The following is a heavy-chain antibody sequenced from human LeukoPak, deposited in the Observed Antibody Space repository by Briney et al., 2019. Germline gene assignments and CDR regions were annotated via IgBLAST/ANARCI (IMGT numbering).Heavy chain of an antibody. CDR2: ITSSSSTI. V-gene: IGHV3-48*01. D-gene: IGHD6-19*01. J-gene: IGHJ4*02. CDR3: ARSGWEGETSDY. Sequence: GGSLRLSCAASGLPFSSYNMNWVRLAPGKGLEWVSYITSSSSTIYYADSVKGRFTISRDNAKNSLYLQMNSLRAEDTAVYYCARSGWEGETSDYWGQGTLVTVSS. CDR1: GLPFSSYN.